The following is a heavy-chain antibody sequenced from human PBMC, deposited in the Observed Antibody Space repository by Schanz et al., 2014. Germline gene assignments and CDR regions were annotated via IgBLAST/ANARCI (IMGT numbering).Heavy chain of an antibody. CDR3: ARDRDQWDGNYLDY. CDR1: GYTFTNYA. V-gene: IGHV1-18*04. Sequence: QVQLVQSGSELKKPGASVKVSCKASGYTFTNYALNWVRQAPRQGLEWMGWIGGSDGNTNFAQKFQGRVTMTTDTSTSTVYMELRSLTSDDSAVYYCARDRDQWDGNYLDYWGQGTLVTVSS. D-gene: IGHD1-26*01. J-gene: IGHJ4*02. CDR2: IGGSDGNT.